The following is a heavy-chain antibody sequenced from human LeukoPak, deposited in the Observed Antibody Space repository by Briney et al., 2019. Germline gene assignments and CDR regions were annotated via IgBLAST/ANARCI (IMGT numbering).Heavy chain of an antibody. Sequence: ASVKVSCKASGGTFISYAISWVRQAPGQGLEWMGWINPNSGGTNYAQKFQGRVTMTRDTSISTAYMELSRLRSDDTAVYYCARGSAMLVYWGQGTLVTVSS. J-gene: IGHJ4*02. CDR3: ARGSAMLVY. D-gene: IGHD2-2*01. CDR2: INPNSGGT. V-gene: IGHV1-2*02. CDR1: GGTFISYA.